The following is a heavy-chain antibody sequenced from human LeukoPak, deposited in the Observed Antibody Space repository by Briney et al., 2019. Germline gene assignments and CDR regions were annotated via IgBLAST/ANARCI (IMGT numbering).Heavy chain of an antibody. J-gene: IGHJ4*02. CDR1: GFTFSNYW. CDR3: AALDHGHDY. V-gene: IGHV3-74*01. Sequence: GGSLRLSCAASGFTFSNYWMHWVRQAPGKGLVWASRINSDGSSTSYADSVKGRFTISRDNAKNTLYLQMNSLRAEDTAMYYCAALDHGHDYWGQGTLVSVST. CDR2: INSDGSST.